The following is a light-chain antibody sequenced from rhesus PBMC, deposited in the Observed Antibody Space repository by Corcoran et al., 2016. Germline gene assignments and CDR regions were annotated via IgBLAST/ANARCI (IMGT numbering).Light chain of an antibody. V-gene: IGKV1-28*01. Sequence: DIQMTQSPSSLSASVGDTATITCRASQGISRYLNWFQQKPGKAPKPLIYAASSWESGVPSRFSGSGPRIEVTITISSQQPEDFTAYYVLQHNSYPFTVGPGTKLAIK. CDR2: AAS. CDR3: LQHNSYPFT. CDR1: QGISRY. J-gene: IGKJ3*01.